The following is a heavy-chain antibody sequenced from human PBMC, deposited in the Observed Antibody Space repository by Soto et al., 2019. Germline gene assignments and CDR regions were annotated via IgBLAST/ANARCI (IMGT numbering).Heavy chain of an antibody. D-gene: IGHD1-26*01. CDR2: INPKSGGT. Sequence: GASVKVSCKASGYTCTVYYMHCVLQAPVQWLEWMGCINPKSGGTMYPQKFQGRVTMTWDTSISTAYMALTRLRSDDTAVYYCARDLAKGGGSAGFDYWGQGTLVTVSS. CDR1: GYTCTVYY. V-gene: IGHV1-2*02. CDR3: ARDLAKGGGSAGFDY. J-gene: IGHJ4*02.